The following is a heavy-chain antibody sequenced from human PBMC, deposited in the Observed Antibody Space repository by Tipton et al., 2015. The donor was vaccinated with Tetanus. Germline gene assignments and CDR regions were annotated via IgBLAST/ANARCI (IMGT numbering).Heavy chain of an antibody. Sequence: SLRLSCVASGFTFSHFAVSWVRRAPGRGLEWVSSLSHDGGNIYYADLARGRFPISRDNSKNTLFLQMDDLRAEDTAIYYCEAQRTSEDFWGQGTLVTASS. V-gene: IGHV3-23*01. D-gene: IGHD1-14*01. CDR3: EAQRTSEDF. CDR2: LSHDGGNI. CDR1: GFTFSHFA. J-gene: IGHJ4*02.